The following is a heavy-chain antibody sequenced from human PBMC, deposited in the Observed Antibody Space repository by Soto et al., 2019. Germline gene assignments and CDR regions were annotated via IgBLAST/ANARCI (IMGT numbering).Heavy chain of an antibody. CDR3: AHRGSSWQLDY. CDR1: GFSLSTRGVG. V-gene: IGHV2-5*02. J-gene: IGHJ4*02. D-gene: IGHD6-19*01. Sequence: QITLKESGPTLVSPTQPLTLTCTFSGFSLSTRGVGVGWIRQPPGKALEWLGLIYWDDDKRYSPSLKSRLTITKDTSKNQVVLTMTNLDPVDTATYYCAHRGSSWQLDYWGQGTLVTVSS. CDR2: IYWDDDK.